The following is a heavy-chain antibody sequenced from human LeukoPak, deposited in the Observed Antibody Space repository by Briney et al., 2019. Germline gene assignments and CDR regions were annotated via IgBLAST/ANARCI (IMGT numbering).Heavy chain of an antibody. V-gene: IGHV3-33*08. CDR2: IWYDGSNK. Sequence: PGASLRLSCAASGFSLSTYGVSWVRQAPGKGLEWVAVIWYDGSNKYYADSVKGRFTISRDNSKNTLYLQMNSLRAEDTAVYYCCRGPPVLRFLEWLSPYYYYGMDVWGQGTTVTVSS. CDR3: CRGPPVLRFLEWLSPYYYYGMDV. CDR1: GFSLSTYG. D-gene: IGHD3-3*01. J-gene: IGHJ6*02.